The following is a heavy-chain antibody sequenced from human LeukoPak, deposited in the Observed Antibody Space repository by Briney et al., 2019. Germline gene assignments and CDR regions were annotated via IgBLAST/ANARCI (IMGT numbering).Heavy chain of an antibody. D-gene: IGHD3-10*01. V-gene: IGHV4-34*01. J-gene: IGHJ2*01. CDR2: IIEKGNA. Sequence: SETLSLTCALYGVSFSSYSWSWTWIRQTPEKGLEWIGEIIEKGNANYNPSLKSRVTIDLDTSKNQFSLKLTSMTAADTAMYYCARGYYPPRWYFDLWGRGTLVTVSS. CDR1: GVSFSSYS. CDR3: ARGYYPPRWYFDL.